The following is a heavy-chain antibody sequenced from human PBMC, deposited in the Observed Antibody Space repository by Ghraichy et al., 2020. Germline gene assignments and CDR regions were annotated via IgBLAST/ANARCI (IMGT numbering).Heavy chain of an antibody. J-gene: IGHJ4*02. CDR2: INHSGST. D-gene: IGHD5-18*01. CDR1: GGSFSGYY. V-gene: IGHV4-34*01. CDR3: ARMSRAWIQLRWVGYFDY. Sequence: SETLSLTCAVYGGSFSGYYWSWIRQPPGKGLEWIGEINHSGSTNYNPSLKSRVTISVDTSKNQFSLKLSSVTAADTAVYYCARMSRAWIQLRWVGYFDYWGQGTLVTVSS.